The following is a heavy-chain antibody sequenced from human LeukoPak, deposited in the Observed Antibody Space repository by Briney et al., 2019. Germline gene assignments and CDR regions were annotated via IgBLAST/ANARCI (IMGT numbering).Heavy chain of an antibody. J-gene: IGHJ6*03. CDR3: ARGRYSYGYNNYYYMDV. CDR2: IYYSGST. CDR1: GDSISTSNYY. Sequence: SETLSLTCTVSGDSISTSNYYWGWIRQPPGKGLEWIGSIYYSGSTYYNPSLKSRVTISLDTSKNHFSLNLRSVTAADTAVYYCARGRYSYGYNNYYYMDVWGKRTTVTVSS. D-gene: IGHD5-18*01. V-gene: IGHV4-39*02.